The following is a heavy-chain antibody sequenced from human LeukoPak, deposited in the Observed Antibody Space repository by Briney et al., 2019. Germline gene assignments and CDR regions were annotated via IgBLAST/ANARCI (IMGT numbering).Heavy chain of an antibody. Sequence: SETLSLTCTVSGGSVNSGSYYWSWIRQPPGKGLEWIGYIYYTGSTYYNPSLKSRVTISLDTSKNQFSLILGSVTAADTAVYYCAREDGYSQADSWGQGILVTVSS. CDR1: GGSVNSGSYY. CDR2: IYYTGST. V-gene: IGHV4-61*01. J-gene: IGHJ4*02. D-gene: IGHD5-24*01. CDR3: AREDGYSQADS.